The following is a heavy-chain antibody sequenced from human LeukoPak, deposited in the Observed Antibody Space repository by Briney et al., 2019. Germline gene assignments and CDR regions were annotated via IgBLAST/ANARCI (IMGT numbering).Heavy chain of an antibody. CDR2: ISYDGSNK. J-gene: IGHJ6*03. Sequence: GGSLRLSCAASGFTFSTYAMHWVRQAPGKGLEWVALISYDGSNKNYADSVKGRFTISRDNSKNTLYLQMNSLRAEDTAVYYCAKDRGGSYFYYYYMDVWGKGTTVTVSS. CDR3: AKDRGGSYFYYYYMDV. D-gene: IGHD1-26*01. CDR1: GFTFSTYA. V-gene: IGHV3-30*04.